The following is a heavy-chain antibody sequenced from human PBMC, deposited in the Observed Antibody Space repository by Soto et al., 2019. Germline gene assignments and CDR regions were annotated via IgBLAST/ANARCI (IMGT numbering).Heavy chain of an antibody. CDR3: ARESYFGEENYFDY. CDR1: GGSISSYY. J-gene: IGHJ4*02. Sequence: ASETLSLTCTVSGGSISSYYWSWIRQPPGKGLEWIGYIYYSGSTNYNPSLKSRVTISVDTSKNQFSLKLSSVTAADTAVYYCARESYFGEENYFDYWGQGTLVTVSS. CDR2: IYYSGST. D-gene: IGHD3-16*01. V-gene: IGHV4-59*01.